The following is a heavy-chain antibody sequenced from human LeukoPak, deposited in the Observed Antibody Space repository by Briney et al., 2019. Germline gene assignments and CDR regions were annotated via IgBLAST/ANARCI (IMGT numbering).Heavy chain of an antibody. Sequence: SETLSLTCTVSSGSISSSTYYWGWIRQPPGKGLEWIGTIYYTGSTYYNPSLKSRVTISVDTSKNQFSLKLTSVTAADTAVYYCARDNDSRDPPHFDYWGQGTLVTVSS. CDR1: SGSISSSTYY. D-gene: IGHD3-16*01. CDR2: IYYTGST. CDR3: ARDNDSRDPPHFDY. V-gene: IGHV4-39*07. J-gene: IGHJ4*02.